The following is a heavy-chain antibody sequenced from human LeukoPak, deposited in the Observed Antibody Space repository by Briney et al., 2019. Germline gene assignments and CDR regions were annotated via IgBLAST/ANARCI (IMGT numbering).Heavy chain of an antibody. Sequence: GESLKISCKGSGYSFTDYWIAWVRQMPGKGLEWMGSIYPGDSDTRYSPSFQGHVTISVDKSLTTAYLQWNSLKASDTAMYFCARQTSMGRSGDYWGQGTLVTVSS. CDR2: IYPGDSDT. CDR1: GYSFTDYW. CDR3: ARQTSMGRSGDY. J-gene: IGHJ4*02. D-gene: IGHD7-27*01. V-gene: IGHV5-51*01.